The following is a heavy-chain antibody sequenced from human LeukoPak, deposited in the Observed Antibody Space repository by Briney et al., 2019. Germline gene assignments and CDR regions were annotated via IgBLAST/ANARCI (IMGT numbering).Heavy chain of an antibody. J-gene: IGHJ4*02. Sequence: NSGGSLRLSCTASGFTFSDAWMTWVRQAPGKGLEWVGRIKTKTDGGTTDYGAPVKGRFTISRDDSKNTLYLQMNSLKTEDTAVYYCTTRDYYAHWGRGTLVTVSS. V-gene: IGHV3-15*01. CDR3: TTRDYYAH. D-gene: IGHD3-10*01. CDR1: GFTFSDAW. CDR2: IKTKTDGGTT.